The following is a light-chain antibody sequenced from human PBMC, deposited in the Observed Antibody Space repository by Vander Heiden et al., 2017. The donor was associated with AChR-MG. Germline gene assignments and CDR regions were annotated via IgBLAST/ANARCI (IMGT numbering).Light chain of an antibody. CDR3: QQYNRWPHT. V-gene: IGKV3-15*01. J-gene: IGKJ2*01. CDR2: GAS. Sequence: EIAMTQSPDTLPVPPGGSATISCRASQSVSSRLVWYQQRPGQAPRLLIYGASTRATGIPARFSGSGSGTEFTLTISSLQSEDFAVYSCQQYNRWPHTFGQGTKLDIK. CDR1: QSVSSR.